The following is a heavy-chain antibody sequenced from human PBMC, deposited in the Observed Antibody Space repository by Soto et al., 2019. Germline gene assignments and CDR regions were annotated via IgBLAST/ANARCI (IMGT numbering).Heavy chain of an antibody. CDR2: ISGSGDRT. CDR1: GFTFSSYA. V-gene: IGHV3-23*01. D-gene: IGHD2-21*02. CDR3: AKIRTADYNSGMDV. Sequence: EEQLLESGGGLVQPGGSLRLSCAASGFTFSSYAMRWIRQAPGKGLEWVASISGSGDRTSSADSVKGRFTISRDNSKNSRYLQMNSLRAEDTALYYCAKIRTADYNSGMDVWGQGATVIVSS. J-gene: IGHJ6*02.